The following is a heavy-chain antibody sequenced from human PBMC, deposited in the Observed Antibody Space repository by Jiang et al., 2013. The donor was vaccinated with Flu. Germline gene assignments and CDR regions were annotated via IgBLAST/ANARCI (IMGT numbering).Heavy chain of an antibody. D-gene: IGHD6-13*01. V-gene: IGHV2-5*02. CDR2: IYWDDDK. J-gene: IGHJ5*02. Sequence: KPTQTLTLTCTFSGFSLSTRGVGVGWIRQPPGKALEWLALIYWDDDKRYSPSLKSRLTITKDTSKNQVVLTMTNMDPVDTATYYCTRTLAAAGTVYPENWFDPWGPGTLVTVSS. CDR3: TRTLAAAGTVYPENWFDP. CDR1: GFSLSTRGVG.